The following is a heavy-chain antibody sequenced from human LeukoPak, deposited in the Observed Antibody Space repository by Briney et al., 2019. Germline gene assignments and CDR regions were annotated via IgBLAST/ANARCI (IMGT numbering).Heavy chain of an antibody. CDR3: ARVYCGGDCYQVYFDY. CDR1: GGSISSSNW. CDR2: IYHSGST. V-gene: IGHV4-4*02. D-gene: IGHD2-21*02. Sequence: SETLSLTCAVSGGSISSSNWWSWVRQPPGKGLEWIGEIYHSGSTNYNPSLKSRATISVDKSKNQFSLKLSSVTAADTAVYYRARVYCGGDCYQVYFDYWGQGTLVTVSS. J-gene: IGHJ4*02.